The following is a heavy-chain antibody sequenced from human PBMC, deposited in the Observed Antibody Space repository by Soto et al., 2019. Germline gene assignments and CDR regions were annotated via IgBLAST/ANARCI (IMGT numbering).Heavy chain of an antibody. CDR3: AKVDAVVDYDILTGPLV. V-gene: IGHV1-3*01. CDR2: ISVGNGNT. Sequence: AASVKVSCKASGGTFSSYTIYWVRRAPGQRLEWMGWISVGNGNTKYSQKFQGRVTITRDTSASTAYMELSSLRSEDTAVYYCAKVDAVVDYDILTGPLVWGQGTLVTVSS. D-gene: IGHD3-9*01. J-gene: IGHJ4*02. CDR1: GGTFSSYT.